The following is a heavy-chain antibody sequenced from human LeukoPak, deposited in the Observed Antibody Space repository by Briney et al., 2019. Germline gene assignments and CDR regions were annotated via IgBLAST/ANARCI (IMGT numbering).Heavy chain of an antibody. CDR1: GDSVSSNSAA. J-gene: IGHJ6*02. CDR3: ARDHRYGMDV. Sequence: SQTLSLTCAISGDSVSSNSAAWNRIRQSPSRGLEWLGRTYYRSKWYHDYAGSVKSRIIVNPDTSKNHFSLQLNSVTPEDTAVYYCARDHRYGMDVWGQGTTVTVSS. V-gene: IGHV6-1*01. CDR2: TYYRSKWYH.